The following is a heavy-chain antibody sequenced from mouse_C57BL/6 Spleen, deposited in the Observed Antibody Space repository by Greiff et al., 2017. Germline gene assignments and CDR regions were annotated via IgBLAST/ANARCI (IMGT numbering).Heavy chain of an antibody. CDR1: GFSLTSYA. V-gene: IGHV2-9-1*01. J-gene: IGHJ4*01. D-gene: IGHD1-1*01. CDR3: ARNWGYYGSSYGYAMDY. CDR2: IWTGGGT. Sequence: VQVVESGPGLVAPSQSLSITCTVSGFSLTSYAISWVRQPPGKGLEWLGVIWTGGGTNYNSALKSRLSISKDNSKSQVFLKMNSLQTDDTARYYCARNWGYYGSSYGYAMDYWGQGTSVTVSS.